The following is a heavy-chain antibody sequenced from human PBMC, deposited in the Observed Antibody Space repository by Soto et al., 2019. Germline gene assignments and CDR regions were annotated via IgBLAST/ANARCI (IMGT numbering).Heavy chain of an antibody. V-gene: IGHV4-30-4*01. J-gene: IGHJ5*02. CDR2: ISYSGRT. CDR3: ARGVCSGGSCYRGFDP. D-gene: IGHD2-15*01. CDR1: CGSISSGDYY. Sequence: SETLSLTSTVSCGSISSGDYYCIWIREPPGKGLECIGYISYSGRTYYNPYLKSRFTISVDTSKNQFFLKLSYVTAADTAVYYCARGVCSGGSCYRGFDPWGQGTLVTVSS.